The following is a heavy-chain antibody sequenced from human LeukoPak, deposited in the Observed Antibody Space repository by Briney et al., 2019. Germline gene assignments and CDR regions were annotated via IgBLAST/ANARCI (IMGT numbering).Heavy chain of an antibody. CDR1: GGSISSYY. CDR3: ARVTTLHSSSWYYFDY. V-gene: IGHV4-4*07. J-gene: IGHJ4*02. CDR2: IYTSGST. Sequence: SETLSLTCTVSGGSISSYYWSWIRQPAGKGLEWIGRIYTSGSTNYNPSLKSRVTMSVDTSKNQFSLKLSSVTAADTAVYYCARVTTLHSSSWYYFDYWGQGTLVTVSS. D-gene: IGHD6-13*01.